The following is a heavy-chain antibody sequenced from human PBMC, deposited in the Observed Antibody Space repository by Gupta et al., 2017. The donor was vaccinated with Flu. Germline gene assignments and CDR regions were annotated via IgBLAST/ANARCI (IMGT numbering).Heavy chain of an antibody. CDR3: ASWGPGAGGSPYYYAMDI. CDR1: GASISGYY. Sequence: QVQLQESGPGLVKPSETLSLTCTVSGASISGYYWSWIRRPPGKGLEWIGCIYYSGTINYNPSLKGRVTISVDTSKSQLSLMLGSVTAADTAIYYCASWGPGAGGSPYYYAMDIWGQGTTVTVSS. J-gene: IGHJ6*02. V-gene: IGHV4-59*01. CDR2: IYYSGTI. D-gene: IGHD6-19*01.